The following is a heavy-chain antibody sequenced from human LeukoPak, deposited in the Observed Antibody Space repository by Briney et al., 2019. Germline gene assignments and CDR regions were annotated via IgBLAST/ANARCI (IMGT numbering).Heavy chain of an antibody. J-gene: IGHJ4*02. CDR2: IYSGGST. D-gene: IGHD2-15*01. CDR3: ASCRGSCYSGQYYFHY. CDR1: EFSVGSNY. V-gene: IGHV3-66*01. Sequence: PGGSLRLSCAASEFSVGSNYMTWVRQAPGKGLEWVSLIYSGGSTYYADSVKGRFTISRDNSKNTLYLQMNSLRAEDTAVYYCASCRGSCYSGQYYFHYWGQGTLVTVSS.